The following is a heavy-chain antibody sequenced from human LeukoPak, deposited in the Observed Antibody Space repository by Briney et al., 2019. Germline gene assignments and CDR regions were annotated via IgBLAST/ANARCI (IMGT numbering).Heavy chain of an antibody. CDR2: IYYSGST. Sequence: PSETLSLTCTASGGSISSYYWSWIRQPPGKGLEWIGYIYYSGSTNYNPSLKSRVTISVDTSKNQFSLKLSSVTAADTAVYYCAKTLRLKSAFDIWGQGTMVTVSS. CDR1: GGSISSYY. D-gene: IGHD5/OR15-5a*01. J-gene: IGHJ3*02. V-gene: IGHV4-59*01. CDR3: AKTLRLKSAFDI.